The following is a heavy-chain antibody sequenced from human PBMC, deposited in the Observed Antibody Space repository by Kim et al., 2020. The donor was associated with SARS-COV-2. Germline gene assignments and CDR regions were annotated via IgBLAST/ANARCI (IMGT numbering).Heavy chain of an antibody. CDR2: INHSGST. Sequence: SETLSLTCAVYGGSFSGYYWSWIRQPPGKGLEWIGEINHSGSTNYNPSLKSRVTISVDTSKNQFSLKLSSVTAADTAVYYCARSGYCSSTSCYKDGAFDIWGQGTMVTVSS. CDR3: ARSGYCSSTSCYKDGAFDI. CDR1: GGSFSGYY. J-gene: IGHJ3*02. V-gene: IGHV4-34*01. D-gene: IGHD2-2*03.